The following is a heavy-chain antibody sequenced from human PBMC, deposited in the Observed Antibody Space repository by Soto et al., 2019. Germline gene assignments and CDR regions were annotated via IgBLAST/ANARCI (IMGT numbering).Heavy chain of an antibody. J-gene: IGHJ4*02. V-gene: IGHV4-4*02. CDR1: GGSIMTDNW. D-gene: IGHD4-4*01. CDR3: ARQYPFDF. CDR2: IHHSGKT. Sequence: HVQLQQSGPGLVQSSGTLSLTCAVSGGSIMTDNWWSWVRQSPGQGLEWIGEIHHSGKTNFNPSLKSRVTVSVDKSKNQFSLDLTSVTAADTAVYYCARQYPFDFWGQGTLVTVSS.